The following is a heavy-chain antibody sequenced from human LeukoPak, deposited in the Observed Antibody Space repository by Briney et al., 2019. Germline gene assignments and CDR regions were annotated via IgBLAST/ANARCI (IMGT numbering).Heavy chain of an antibody. CDR1: GGSFSGYY. CDR2: IYTSGST. J-gene: IGHJ6*03. CDR3: AGTTGIHFYDILTGYYKPYYYYYMDV. D-gene: IGHD3-9*01. V-gene: IGHV4-4*08. Sequence: SETLSLTCAVYGGSFSGYYWSWIRQPPGKGLEWIGRIYTSGSTNYNPSLKSRVTISVDTSKNQFSLKLSSVTAADTAVYYCAGTTGIHFYDILTGYYKPYYYYYMDVWGKGTTVTISS.